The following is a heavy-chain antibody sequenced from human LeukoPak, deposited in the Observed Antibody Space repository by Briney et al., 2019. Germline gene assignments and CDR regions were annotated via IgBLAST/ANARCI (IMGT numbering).Heavy chain of an antibody. CDR2: MYSRGDT. D-gene: IGHD6-13*01. Sequence: TGGSLRLSCAASGFTVSDNYMSWVRQAPGKGLEWVSVMYSRGDTYYANSVKGRFTFSRDISKNTLYLQMNGLTTEYTAMYYCARDAPQVPAAGVLASWGQGTLVIVSS. CDR1: GFTVSDNY. CDR3: ARDAPQVPAAGVLAS. J-gene: IGHJ5*02. V-gene: IGHV3-53*01.